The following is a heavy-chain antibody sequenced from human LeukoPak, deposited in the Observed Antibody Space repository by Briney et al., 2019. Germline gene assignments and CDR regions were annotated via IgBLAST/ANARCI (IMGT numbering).Heavy chain of an antibody. CDR2: INQGGSDK. CDR1: GFSFSIYS. CDR3: TRDRSRAEDD. V-gene: IGHV3-7*01. Sequence: PGGSLRLSCRASGFSFSIYSMNWVRQAPGKGLEWVANINQGGSDKYYVDSVKGRFTISRDNANDLLYLQMNSLRGEGTAVYYCTRDRSRAEDDWGQGTLVTVSS. J-gene: IGHJ4*02. D-gene: IGHD1-14*01.